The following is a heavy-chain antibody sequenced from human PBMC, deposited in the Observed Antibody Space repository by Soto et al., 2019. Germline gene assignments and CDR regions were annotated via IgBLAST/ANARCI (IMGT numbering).Heavy chain of an antibody. CDR3: AKGPLGSNYGYYLDY. Sequence: QVQLQESGPGLVKPSQTLSLTCTVSGGSISSGDYYWSWIRQPPGKGLEWIGYIYYSGSTYYNPSLKSRVTISVDTSNNQFSLKLSSVTAADTAVYYCAKGPLGSNYGYYLDYWGQGTLVTVSS. CDR2: IYYSGST. CDR1: GGSISSGDYY. V-gene: IGHV4-30-4*01. J-gene: IGHJ4*02. D-gene: IGHD4-4*01.